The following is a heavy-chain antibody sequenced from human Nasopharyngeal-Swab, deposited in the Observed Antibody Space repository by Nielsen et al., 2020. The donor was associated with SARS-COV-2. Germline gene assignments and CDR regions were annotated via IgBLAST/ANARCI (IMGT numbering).Heavy chain of an antibody. CDR3: ARAYYYDSSGYWDAFDI. Sequence: WVRQAPGQGLEWMGGIIPIFGTANYARKFQGRVTITADKSTSTAYMELSSLRSEDTAVYYCARAYYYDSSGYWDAFDIWGQGTMVTVSS. V-gene: IGHV1-69*06. J-gene: IGHJ3*02. CDR2: IIPIFGTA. D-gene: IGHD3-22*01.